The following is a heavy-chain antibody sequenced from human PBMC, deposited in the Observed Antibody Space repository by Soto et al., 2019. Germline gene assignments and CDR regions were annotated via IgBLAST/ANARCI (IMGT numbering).Heavy chain of an antibody. V-gene: IGHV1-69*01. Sequence: QAQVVQSGAEVRKPGSSVKLSCTASEGTFNSYAIAWVRQAPGQGLEWMGGIIPYYNTLNYAQKFQDRVTITADDSTNTVYMELSSLRSDDTAVHFCASGASRWYPYFFDSWAQGTLVTVSS. CDR1: EGTFNSYA. J-gene: IGHJ4*02. D-gene: IGHD6-13*01. CDR2: IIPYYNTL. CDR3: ASGASRWYPYFFDS.